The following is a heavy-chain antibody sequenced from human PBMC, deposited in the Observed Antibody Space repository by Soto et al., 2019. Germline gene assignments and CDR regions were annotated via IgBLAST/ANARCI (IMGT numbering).Heavy chain of an antibody. V-gene: IGHV3-23*01. CDR3: AKVLSAAFDI. CDR2: ISGGTDTT. J-gene: IGHJ3*02. CDR1: GITFSDYS. Sequence: GGSLRLSCAVSGITFSDYSINWVRQAPGKGLEWVSGISGGTDTTYYADSVKGRFTISRDNSKNTVYLQMNSLRAEDTALYYCAKVLSAAFDIWGQGTMVTVSS.